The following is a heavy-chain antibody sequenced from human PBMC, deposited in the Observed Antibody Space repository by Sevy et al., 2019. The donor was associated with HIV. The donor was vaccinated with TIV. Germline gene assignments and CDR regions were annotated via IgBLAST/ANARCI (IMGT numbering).Heavy chain of an antibody. CDR3: AREDIVLGEGNYYGMDV. J-gene: IGHJ6*02. CDR2: ISFDGSNK. V-gene: IGHV3-30-3*01. D-gene: IGHD2-15*01. Sequence: GGSLRLSCAASRFTFTSYAMHWVRQAPGKGLEWVAIISFDGSNKYYADSVKGRFTISRDNSKNTLYLQMNSLRPEDTAVYYCAREDIVLGEGNYYGMDVWGQGTTVTVSS. CDR1: RFTFTSYA.